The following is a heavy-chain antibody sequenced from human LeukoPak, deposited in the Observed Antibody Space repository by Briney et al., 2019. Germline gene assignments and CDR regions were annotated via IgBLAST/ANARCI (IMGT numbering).Heavy chain of an antibody. CDR2: ISSSSSTI. CDR3: ARDPYCGGDCYFRNWYFDL. Sequence: GGSLRLSCAASGFTFSSYSMNWVRQAPGKGLEWVSYISSSSSTIYYADSVKGRFTISRDNAKNSLYLQMNSLRAEDTAVYYCARDPYCGGDCYFRNWYFDLWGRGTLVTVSS. CDR1: GFTFSSYS. D-gene: IGHD2-21*01. J-gene: IGHJ2*01. V-gene: IGHV3-48*01.